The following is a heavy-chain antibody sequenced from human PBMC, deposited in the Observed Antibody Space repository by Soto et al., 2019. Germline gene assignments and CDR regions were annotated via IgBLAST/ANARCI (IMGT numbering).Heavy chain of an antibody. CDR3: AKDHDYYDSSGLGFLDY. V-gene: IGHV3-43D*04. D-gene: IGHD3-22*01. J-gene: IGHJ4*02. Sequence: LRLSCAASGFTFDDYAMHWVRQAPGKGLEWVSLISWDGGSTYYADSVKGRFTISRDNSKNSLYLQMNSLRAEDTALYYCAKDHDYYDSSGLGFLDYWGQGTLVTVSS. CDR1: GFTFDDYA. CDR2: ISWDGGST.